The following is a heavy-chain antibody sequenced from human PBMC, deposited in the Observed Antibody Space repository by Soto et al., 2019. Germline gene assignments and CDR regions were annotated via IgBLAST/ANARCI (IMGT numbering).Heavy chain of an antibody. V-gene: IGHV3-30*18. CDR1: GFTFSSYG. Sequence: GGSLRLSCAASGFTFSSYGMHWVRQAPGKGLEWVAVISYDGSNKYYADSVKGRFTISRDNSKNTLYLQMNSLRAEDTAVYYCAKDTPAAAGTFDYWGQGTLVTVSS. CDR2: ISYDGSNK. CDR3: AKDTPAAAGTFDY. J-gene: IGHJ4*02. D-gene: IGHD6-13*01.